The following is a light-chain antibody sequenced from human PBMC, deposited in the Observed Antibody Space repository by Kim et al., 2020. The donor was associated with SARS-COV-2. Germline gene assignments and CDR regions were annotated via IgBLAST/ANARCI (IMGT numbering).Light chain of an antibody. CDR1: QDIKKS. Sequence: ASVRDRVTIPCQASQDIKKSLHWYQQTPGKAPKLLIYDASNLEAGVPSRFSGSGSGTDFTLTISSLQPEDIATYYCQQCDDLPFTFGPGTKVDIK. V-gene: IGKV1-33*01. J-gene: IGKJ3*01. CDR2: DAS. CDR3: QQCDDLPFT.